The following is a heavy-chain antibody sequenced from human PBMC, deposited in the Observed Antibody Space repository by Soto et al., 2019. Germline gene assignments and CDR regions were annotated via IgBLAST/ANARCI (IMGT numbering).Heavy chain of an antibody. CDR3: ARGSKGTYGMDV. V-gene: IGHV3-13*01. D-gene: IGHD3-10*01. J-gene: IGHJ6*02. CDR1: GYTFRSYD. CDR2: IGSAGDS. Sequence: GGSMRLACAASGYTFRSYDMHLVRQVTGKGLEWVSVIGSAGDSNYAPSVKGRFTISRENAKNSLYLQMNSLRAGDTAVYYCARGSKGTYGMDVWGQGTTVTVSS.